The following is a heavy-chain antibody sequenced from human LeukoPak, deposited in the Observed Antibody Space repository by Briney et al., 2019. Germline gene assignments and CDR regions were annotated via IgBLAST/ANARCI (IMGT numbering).Heavy chain of an antibody. CDR3: ARDRAEDGYSSSWYFYYYYYMDV. D-gene: IGHD6-13*01. V-gene: IGHV3-7*01. CDR1: GFTFTTNW. J-gene: IGHJ6*03. Sequence: GGSLRLSCAASGFTFTTNWMTWVRQAPGKGLEWVATINQDGSENYYVDSVKGRFTISRDNAKNSLFLQMNSLRAEDTAVYYCARDRAEDGYSSSWYFYYYYYMDVWGKGTTVTISS. CDR2: INQDGSEN.